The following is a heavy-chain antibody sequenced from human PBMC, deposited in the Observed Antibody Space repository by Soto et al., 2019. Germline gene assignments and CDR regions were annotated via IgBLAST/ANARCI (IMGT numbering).Heavy chain of an antibody. V-gene: IGHV3-30*19. CDR3: ARRGKTGELDV. CDR2: TSYEGSDK. D-gene: IGHD3-16*01. Sequence: QVQLVESGGGVVQPGTSLRVSCVGSGFTFRSYVIHWDRQAPGKGLEWVALTSYEGSDKYYCDTVRGRSTTSRDNSRNTVDLQKDSPRHEDAALYYCARRGKTGELDVWGQGTLVSVSS. CDR1: GFTFRSYV. J-gene: IGHJ1*01.